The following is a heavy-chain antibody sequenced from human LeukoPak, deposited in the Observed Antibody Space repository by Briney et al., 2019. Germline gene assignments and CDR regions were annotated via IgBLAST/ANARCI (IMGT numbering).Heavy chain of an antibody. D-gene: IGHD4-23*01. CDR1: GFTFSNAW. Sequence: PGGSLRLSCAASGFTFSNAWMSWVRQAPGKGLEWVGRIKSKTDGGTTDYAAPVKGRFTISRDDSKNTLYLQMNSLKTEDTAVYYCTPRSHKLDYGGNSRGQGTLVTVSS. CDR2: IKSKTDGGTT. CDR3: TPRSHKLDYGGNS. J-gene: IGHJ4*02. V-gene: IGHV3-15*01.